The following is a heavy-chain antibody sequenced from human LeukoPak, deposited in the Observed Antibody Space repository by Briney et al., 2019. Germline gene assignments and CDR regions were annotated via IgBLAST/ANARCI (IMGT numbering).Heavy chain of an antibody. D-gene: IGHD3-10*01. Sequence: ASVKVTYKASGYTYTSYGISWLGQAPGQRLEWIGGTRAYNGNTNYAQKLQGRVTMTTDTSTSTAYMELRSLRSDDTAVYYWARGGSGPLDYYYYMDVWGKGTTATVSS. CDR3: ARGGSGPLDYYYYMDV. CDR2: TRAYNGNT. CDR1: GYTYTSYG. J-gene: IGHJ6*03. V-gene: IGHV1-18*01.